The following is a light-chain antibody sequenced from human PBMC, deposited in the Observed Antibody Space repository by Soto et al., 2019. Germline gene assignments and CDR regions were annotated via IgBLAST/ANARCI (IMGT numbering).Light chain of an antibody. CDR2: EVT. CDR1: SSDIGGYMY. V-gene: IGLV2-14*01. J-gene: IGLJ2*01. CDR3: SSYTTSTTLVV. Sequence: QSALAQPASATGSPGQSITISCTGTSSDIGGYMYVSWYQQHPGKAPKLMIYEVTNRPSGVSDRFSGSKSGNTASLTISGLLAEDEANYYCSSYTTSTTLVVFGGGTKVTVL.